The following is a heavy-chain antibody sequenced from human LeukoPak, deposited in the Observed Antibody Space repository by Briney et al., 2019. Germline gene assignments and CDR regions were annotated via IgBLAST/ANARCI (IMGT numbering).Heavy chain of an antibody. CDR3: ARDVVDSTMMVVWRYYYDYYRDV. J-gene: IGHJ6*03. V-gene: IGHV3-74*01. CDR1: GFTFSSYW. Sequence: RGAPRVSCAAPGFTFSSYWMRTVRRAPRERLVWVSRINSDGSSTSYAHSLKSPFPLSRDNAKNSLYLQMNSLRAEDTAVCYCARDVVDSTMMVVWRYYYDYYRDVWGKGTTVTVSS. D-gene: IGHD2-15*01. CDR2: INSDGSST.